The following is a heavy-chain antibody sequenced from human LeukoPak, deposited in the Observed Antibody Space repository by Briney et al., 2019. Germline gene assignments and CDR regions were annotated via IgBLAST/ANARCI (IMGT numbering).Heavy chain of an antibody. J-gene: IGHJ4*02. CDR1: GYSFTSYW. CDR3: ARPGSSSWYSIDY. Sequence: GESLKISCKGSGYSFTSYWIGWVRQMPGKGLEWMGIIYPGDSDTRYSSSFQGQVTISADKSISTAYLQWSSLKASDTAMYYCARPGSSSWYSIDYWGQGTLVTVSS. D-gene: IGHD6-13*01. V-gene: IGHV5-51*01. CDR2: IYPGDSDT.